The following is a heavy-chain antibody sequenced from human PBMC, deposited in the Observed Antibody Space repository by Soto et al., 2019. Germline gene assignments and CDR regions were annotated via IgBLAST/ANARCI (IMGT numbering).Heavy chain of an antibody. Sequence: QVQLVQSGGEVKKPGASVKVSCQASGYIFTTYGISWVRQAPGQGLEWLGWIRPDSGDTDYAHKFHDRVTMTRDTSTSTVYMELRSLTDDDTALYYWARDRSTQDYWGQGTLVTVSS. CDR2: IRPDSGDT. V-gene: IGHV1-18*01. CDR1: GYIFTTYG. J-gene: IGHJ4*02. CDR3: ARDRSTQDY. D-gene: IGHD1-1*01.